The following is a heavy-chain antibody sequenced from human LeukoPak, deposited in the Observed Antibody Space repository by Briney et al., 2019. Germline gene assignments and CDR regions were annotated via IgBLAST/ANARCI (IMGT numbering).Heavy chain of an antibody. D-gene: IGHD3-10*01. CDR3: ARAAVGKWFGELRNWFDP. CDR1: GYTFTGYY. CDR2: INPSGGST. J-gene: IGHJ5*02. V-gene: IGHV1-46*01. Sequence: ASVKVSCKASGYTFTGYYMHWVRQAPGQGLEWMGIINPSGGSTSYAQKFQGRVTMTRDTSTSTVYMELSSLRSEDTAVYYCARAAVGKWFGELRNWFDPWGQGTLVTVSS.